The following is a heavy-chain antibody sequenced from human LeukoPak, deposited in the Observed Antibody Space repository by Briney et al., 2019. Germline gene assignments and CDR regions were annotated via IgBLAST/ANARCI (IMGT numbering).Heavy chain of an antibody. J-gene: IGHJ4*02. CDR3: ARHRGSGSYYNYFDY. Sequence: GESLQISCQGSGYNFISSWIAWVRQMPGKGLEWMGVIYPGDSDTRYSPSFQGQVTISVDKSISTAYLQWSSLKASDTAMYYCARHRGSGSYYNYFDYWGQGTLVTVSS. D-gene: IGHD3-10*01. V-gene: IGHV5-51*01. CDR1: GYNFISSW. CDR2: IYPGDSDT.